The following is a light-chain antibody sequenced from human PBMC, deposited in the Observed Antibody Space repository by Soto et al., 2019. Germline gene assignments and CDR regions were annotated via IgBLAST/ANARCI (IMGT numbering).Light chain of an antibody. CDR1: QSISSY. V-gene: IGKV1-39*01. J-gene: IGKJ2*01. CDR2: AAS. CDR3: QQTYNTPRT. Sequence: DIQMTQSPSSLSASVGDSVTISCRASQSISSYLNWYQQKPGKAPNLLIYAASNLQSGVPSRFSGSGSGTDFTLTISRLQPEDFATYYCQQTYNTPRTFGQGTTLQI.